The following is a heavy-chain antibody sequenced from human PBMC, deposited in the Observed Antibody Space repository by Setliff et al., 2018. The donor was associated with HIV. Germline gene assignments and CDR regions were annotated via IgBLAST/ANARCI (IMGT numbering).Heavy chain of an antibody. CDR3: AKGPVSGVDL. Sequence: SETLSLTCAVSGGSIGSGGYSWSWIRQPPGRGLEWVGYIYHVGGTYYNPSLRSRVTISVDRSKNLFSLKLTSVTAAVTAVYYCAKGPVSGVDLWGQGTLVTVSS. V-gene: IGHV4-30-2*01. D-gene: IGHD2-15*01. J-gene: IGHJ5*02. CDR2: IYHVGGT. CDR1: GGSIGSGGYS.